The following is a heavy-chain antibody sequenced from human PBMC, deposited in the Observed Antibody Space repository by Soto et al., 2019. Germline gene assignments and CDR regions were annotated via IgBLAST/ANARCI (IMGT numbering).Heavy chain of an antibody. D-gene: IGHD1-1*01. CDR3: ARGRYGDY. CDR1: GYTFTSYG. CDR2: ISAHNGNT. J-gene: IGHJ4*02. V-gene: IGHV1-18*01. Sequence: QVHLVQSGAEVKKPGASVKVSCKGSGYTFTSYGITWVRQAPGQGLEWMGWISAHNGNTNYAQKLPGRVTVTRDTSTRTAYMELRSLRSDDTAVYYCARGRYGDYWGQGALVTVSS.